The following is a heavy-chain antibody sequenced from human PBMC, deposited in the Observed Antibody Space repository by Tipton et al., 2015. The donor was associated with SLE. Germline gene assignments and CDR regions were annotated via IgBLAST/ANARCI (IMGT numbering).Heavy chain of an antibody. J-gene: IGHJ4*02. CDR3: ARIAAGGHNYFDA. D-gene: IGHD6-13*01. Sequence: SLRLSCAASGFTFRDYWMTWVRQAPGKGLEWVAMIEPDGTEKDFVDSVKGRFTISRDNSKNSLYLHVNSLRAGDTAVYFCARIAAGGHNYFDAWGQGILATVSS. V-gene: IGHV3-7*01. CDR1: GFTFRDYW. CDR2: IEPDGTEK.